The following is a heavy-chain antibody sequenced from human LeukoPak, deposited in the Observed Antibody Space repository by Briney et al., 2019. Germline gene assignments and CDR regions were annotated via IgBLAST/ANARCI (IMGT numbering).Heavy chain of an antibody. CDR2: ISAHNGNT. CDR3: ARELKTYYYDTTGLPIFDY. J-gene: IGHJ4*02. V-gene: IGHV1-18*01. Sequence: GASVKVSCKASGYTFTSHGVIWVRQAPGQGLEWMGWISAHNGNTNSAQKFQGRVTMTTDTSTSTAYMELRSLRSDDTAVYYCARELKTYYYDTTGLPIFDYWGQGTLVTVSS. D-gene: IGHD3-22*01. CDR1: GYTFTSHG.